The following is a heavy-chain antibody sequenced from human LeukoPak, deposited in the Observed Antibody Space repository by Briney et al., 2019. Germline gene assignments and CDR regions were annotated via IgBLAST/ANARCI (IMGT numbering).Heavy chain of an antibody. V-gene: IGHV4-59*01. J-gene: IGHJ4*02. CDR3: ARAPFHSSGLQFDY. Sequence: QPSETLSLTCTVSGVSISSYYWSWIRQPPGKGLEWIGYIYYSGSTNYNPSLKSRVTISVDTSKNQFSLKLSSVTAADTAVYYCARAPFHSSGLQFDYWGQGTLVTVSS. D-gene: IGHD6-19*01. CDR1: GVSISSYY. CDR2: IYYSGST.